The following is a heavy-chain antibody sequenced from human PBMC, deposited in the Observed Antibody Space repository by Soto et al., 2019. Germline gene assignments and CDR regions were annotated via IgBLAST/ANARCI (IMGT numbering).Heavy chain of an antibody. V-gene: IGHV1-69*01. CDR2: IIPIFGTT. J-gene: IGHJ4*02. D-gene: IGHD1-26*01. CDR1: GGTFSTYA. CDR3: ARGVGAYYFDY. Sequence: QVQLVQSGAEVQKPGSSVKVSCKASGGTFSTYAITWVRQAPGQGLEWMGGIIPIFGTTDYARKFQGRVTITAAESTSTVFIDLSSLTSEDTAVYYCARGVGAYYFDYWGQGTLVTVSS.